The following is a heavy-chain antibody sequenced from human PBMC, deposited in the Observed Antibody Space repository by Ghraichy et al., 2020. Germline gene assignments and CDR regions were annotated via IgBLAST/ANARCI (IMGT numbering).Heavy chain of an antibody. CDR1: GFTFSSYA. Sequence: ESLNISCAASGFTFSSYAMSWVRQAPGKGLEWVSAISGSGGSTYYADFVKGRFTISRDNSKNTLYLQMNSLRAEDTAVYYCVVTAIPFDYWGQGTLVTVSS. V-gene: IGHV3-23*01. J-gene: IGHJ4*02. D-gene: IGHD2-21*02. CDR3: VVTAIPFDY. CDR2: ISGSGGST.